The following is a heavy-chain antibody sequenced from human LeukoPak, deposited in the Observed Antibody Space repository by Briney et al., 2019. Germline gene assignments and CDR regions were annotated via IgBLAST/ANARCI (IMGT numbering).Heavy chain of an antibody. Sequence: GGSLRLSCAASGFTFSNAWMSWVRQAPGKGLEWVGRIKSKTDGGTTDYAAPVKARFTISRDESKNTLYLQMNSLKTEDTAVYYCTTAITRIVVVAADYWGQGTLVTVSS. V-gene: IGHV3-15*01. CDR2: IKSKTDGGTT. J-gene: IGHJ4*02. CDR3: TTAITRIVVVAADY. CDR1: GFTFSNAW. D-gene: IGHD2-15*01.